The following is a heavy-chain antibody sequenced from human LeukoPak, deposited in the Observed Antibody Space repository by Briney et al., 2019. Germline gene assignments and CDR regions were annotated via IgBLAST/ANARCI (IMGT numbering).Heavy chain of an antibody. Sequence: ASVKVSCKASGYTFTGYYIHWVRQAPGQGLEWMGWINLNSGGTNYAQKFRDRVTMTRDTSITTAYMELSRLRFDDTALYYCARSPHILTGENFDYWGQGTLVTVSS. CDR3: ARSPHILTGENFDY. V-gene: IGHV1-2*02. CDR2: INLNSGGT. J-gene: IGHJ4*02. D-gene: IGHD3-9*01. CDR1: GYTFTGYY.